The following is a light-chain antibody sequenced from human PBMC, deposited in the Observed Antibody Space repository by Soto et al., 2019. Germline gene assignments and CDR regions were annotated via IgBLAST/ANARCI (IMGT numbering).Light chain of an antibody. CDR1: EGFNTR. V-gene: IGKV3-11*01. CDR3: HQRQSWPRT. J-gene: IGKJ1*01. CDR2: LTS. Sequence: EIVLTQSPATLSSFPGDRFTRSCRAIEGFNTRFAWYQHRPGQAPRLLIYLTSNRAAGIPARFSGSGSGTDFTLTISDVQPEDFAIYYCHQRQSWPRTFGQGTKVDIK.